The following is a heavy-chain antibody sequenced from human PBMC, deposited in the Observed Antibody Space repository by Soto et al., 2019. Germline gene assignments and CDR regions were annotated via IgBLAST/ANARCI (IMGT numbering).Heavy chain of an antibody. V-gene: IGHV4-30-2*01. CDR1: GGSISSGGYS. D-gene: IGHD2-2*01. CDR2: IYHSAST. J-gene: IGHJ5*02. CDR3: ARALWGPAGHINWFDP. Sequence: SETLSLTCAVSGGSISSGGYSWSWIRQPPGKGLELIGYIYHSASTYYNPSLKSRVTISVDTSKNQFSLKLTSVTAADTAVYYCARALWGPAGHINWFDPWGQGTLVTVS.